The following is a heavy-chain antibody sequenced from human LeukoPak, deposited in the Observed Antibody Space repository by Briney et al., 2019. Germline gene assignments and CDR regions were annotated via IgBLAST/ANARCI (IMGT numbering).Heavy chain of an antibody. CDR2: IHPNGGAA. V-gene: IGHV1-2*02. CDR1: GYTFSDYY. Sequence: GASVKVSCKASGYTFSDYYINWVRRAPGQGLEWMGWIHPNGGAATYTQKFQGRVTMTRDTSINTAYMELSRLRSDDTAVYYCARARGGGRPGWYNGMDVWGQGTTVIVSS. CDR3: ARARGGGRPGWYNGMDV. J-gene: IGHJ6*02. D-gene: IGHD1-26*01.